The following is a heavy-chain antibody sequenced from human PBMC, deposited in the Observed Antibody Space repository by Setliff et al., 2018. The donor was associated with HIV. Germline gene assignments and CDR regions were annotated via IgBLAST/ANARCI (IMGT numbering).Heavy chain of an antibody. CDR3: ARGWFGVDAFDI. CDR1: GGSINSDNW. V-gene: IGHV4-4*02. CDR2: IYHSGGT. J-gene: IGHJ3*02. Sequence: SATLSLTCAVSGGSINSDNWWSWVRQSPGKGLEWIGKIYHSGGTNYNPSLKSRVTISVDTSKNQFSLKLSSVTAADTAVYYCARGWFGVDAFDIWGQGKMVTVSS. D-gene: IGHD3-10*01.